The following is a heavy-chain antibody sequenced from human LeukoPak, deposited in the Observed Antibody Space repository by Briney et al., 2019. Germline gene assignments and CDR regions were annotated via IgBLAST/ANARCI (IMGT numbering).Heavy chain of an antibody. J-gene: IGHJ4*02. CDR3: AKRVYCSSTSCLPRFDY. Sequence: GGSLRLSCAASGFTFSDSAMHWVRRAPGKGLEWVGRIRSKANGYATAYAASVKGRFTLSRDDSENTAFLQMNSLKPEDTAVYYCAKRVYCSSTSCLPRFDYWGQGTLVTVSS. D-gene: IGHD2-2*01. CDR2: IRSKANGYAT. V-gene: IGHV3-73*01. CDR1: GFTFSDSA.